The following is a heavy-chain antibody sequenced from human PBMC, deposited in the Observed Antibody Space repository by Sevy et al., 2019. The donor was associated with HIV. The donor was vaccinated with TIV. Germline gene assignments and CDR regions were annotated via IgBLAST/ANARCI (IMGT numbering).Heavy chain of an antibody. D-gene: IGHD2-8*01. V-gene: IGHV3-23*01. Sequence: GGSLSLSCAASGFTFSKYSLGWVRQPPGKGLEWVSTLSFGCGEINYADSVKGRFTISRVNSKSSVYLQMNNLRPEDTAVYYCAREGCTKPHDYWGQGTLVTVSS. CDR2: LSFGCGEI. J-gene: IGHJ4*02. CDR1: GFTFSKYS. CDR3: AREGCTKPHDY.